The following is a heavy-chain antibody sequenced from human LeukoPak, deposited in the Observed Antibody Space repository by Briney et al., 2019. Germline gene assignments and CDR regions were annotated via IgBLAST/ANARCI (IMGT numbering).Heavy chain of an antibody. CDR2: INPNSGGT. Sequence: ASVKVSCKASGYTFTGYYMHWVRQAPGQGLEWMGWINPNSGGTNYAQKFQGRVTMTRDTSISTAYMELSRLRSDDTAVYYCARATYYYDSSGYYEKYYFDYWGQGTLVTVSS. D-gene: IGHD3-22*01. J-gene: IGHJ4*02. CDR3: ARATYYYDSSGYYEKYYFDY. V-gene: IGHV1-2*02. CDR1: GYTFTGYY.